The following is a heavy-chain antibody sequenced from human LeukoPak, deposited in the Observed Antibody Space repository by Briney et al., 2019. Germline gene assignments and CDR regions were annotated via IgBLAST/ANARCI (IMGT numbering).Heavy chain of an antibody. D-gene: IGHD6-19*01. Sequence: PGGSLRLSCVASGFTFSSYAMTWVRQAPGKGLEWVSVISVSGGNTYYADSVNGRFTISRDNSKNTLYLQMDSLRVEDTAVYYCAKVAVHSSGWYGFDSWGQGTLVTVSS. CDR1: GFTFSSYA. J-gene: IGHJ5*01. CDR3: AKVAVHSSGWYGFDS. CDR2: ISVSGGNT. V-gene: IGHV3-23*01.